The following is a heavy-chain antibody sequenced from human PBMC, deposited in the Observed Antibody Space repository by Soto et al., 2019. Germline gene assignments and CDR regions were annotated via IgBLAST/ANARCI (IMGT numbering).Heavy chain of an antibody. CDR2: IRGTTNGGTT. V-gene: IGHV3-15*07. CDR1: GTTSTDTG. CDR3: TTDVKWSGGDY. D-gene: IGHD3-10*01. Sequence: EVQLVESGGGLVKPGGSLRLSGVSSGTTSTDTGGTWARQAPGEGLEWVGRIRGTTNGGTTAYAAPVKGRFTISRDDSKNTVYLQSNSLKVEDTAIYHCTTDVKWSGGDYWGQGTLVSVSS. J-gene: IGHJ4*02.